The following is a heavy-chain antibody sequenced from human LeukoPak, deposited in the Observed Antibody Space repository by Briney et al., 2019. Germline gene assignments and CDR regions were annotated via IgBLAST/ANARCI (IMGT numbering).Heavy chain of an antibody. CDR3: ARGTTYYYDNNAFDI. CDR2: ISSSGSTI. V-gene: IGHV3-11*01. CDR1: GFTFSDYY. Sequence: PGGSLRLSCAASGFTFSDYYMSWIRQAPGKGLEWVSYISSSGSTIYYADFVKGRFTISRDNAKNSLYLQMNSLRAEDTAVYYCARGTTYYYDNNAFDIWGQGTMVTVSS. D-gene: IGHD3-22*01. J-gene: IGHJ3*02.